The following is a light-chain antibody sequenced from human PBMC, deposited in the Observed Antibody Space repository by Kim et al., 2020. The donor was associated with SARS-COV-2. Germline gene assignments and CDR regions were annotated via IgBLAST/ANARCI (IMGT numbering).Light chain of an antibody. CDR2: DAS. CDR1: QSVSSN. CDR3: QQCNNWPKT. Sequence: GRPGEVATLSGRASQSVSSNLAWYQQSPGQAPRLRIYDASARATGIPARFSGSGSGTEFTLTISSLQSEDFAVYYCQQCNNWPKTFGQGTKVDIK. J-gene: IGKJ1*01. V-gene: IGKV3-15*01.